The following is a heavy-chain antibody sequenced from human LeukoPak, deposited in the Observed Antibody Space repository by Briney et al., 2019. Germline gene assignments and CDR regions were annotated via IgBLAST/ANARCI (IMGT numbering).Heavy chain of an antibody. V-gene: IGHV3-21*01. CDR3: ARDGIGASGDYYWYFDL. J-gene: IGHJ2*01. D-gene: IGHD2-21*01. Sequence: GSLRLFCAASGFTFSRYSVNWVRQAPGKGLEWVSSIISSSTYIYYSESVKGRFTLSRDDAENSVYLQMNSLRVDDTAVYYCARDGIGASGDYYWYFDLWGRGTLLTVSS. CDR1: GFTFSRYS. CDR2: IISSSTYI.